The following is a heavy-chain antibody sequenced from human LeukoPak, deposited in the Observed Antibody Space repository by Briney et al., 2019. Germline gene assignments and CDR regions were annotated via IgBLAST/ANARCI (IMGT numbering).Heavy chain of an antibody. Sequence: ASEKVSCKASGYTFTSYGISWVRQAPGQGLEWMGWISAYNGNTNYAQKLQGRVTMTTDTSTGTAYMELRSLRSDDTAVYYCARTYFYDSRGFDFWGQGTLVTVSS. D-gene: IGHD3-22*01. V-gene: IGHV1-18*01. CDR2: ISAYNGNT. J-gene: IGHJ5*01. CDR3: ARTYFYDSRGFDF. CDR1: GYTFTSYG.